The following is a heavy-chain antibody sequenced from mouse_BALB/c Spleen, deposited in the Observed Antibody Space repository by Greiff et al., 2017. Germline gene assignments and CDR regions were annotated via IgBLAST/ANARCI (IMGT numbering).Heavy chain of an antibody. CDR3: ARGENYRYDGGVWFAY. CDR2: ISSGGSYT. J-gene: IGHJ3*01. CDR1: GFTFSSYG. V-gene: IGHV5-6*02. D-gene: IGHD2-14*01. Sequence: DVKLVESGGDLVKPGGSLKLSCAASGFTFSSYGMSWVRQTPDKRLEWVATISSGGSYTYYPDSVKGRFTISRDNAKNTLYLQMSSLKSEDTAMYYCARGENYRYDGGVWFAYWGQGTLVTVSA.